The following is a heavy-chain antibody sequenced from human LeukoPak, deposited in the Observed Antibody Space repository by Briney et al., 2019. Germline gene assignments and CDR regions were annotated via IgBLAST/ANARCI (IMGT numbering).Heavy chain of an antibody. CDR2: IYYSGST. J-gene: IGHJ4*02. D-gene: IGHD3-22*01. CDR3: ARVEYYYDSSGYRAQVFDY. Sequence: PSETLSLTCTVSGDSISSGGYYWRWLRQHPGKGLEWIGYIYYSGSTYYNPSLKSRVTISVDTSKNQFSLKLSSVTAADTAVYYCARVEYYYDSSGYRAQVFDYWGQGTLVTVSS. V-gene: IGHV4-31*03. CDR1: GDSISSGGYY.